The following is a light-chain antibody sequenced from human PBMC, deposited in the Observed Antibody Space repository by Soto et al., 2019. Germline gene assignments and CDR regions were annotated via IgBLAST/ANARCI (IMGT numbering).Light chain of an antibody. Sequence: EIVLTQSPGTLSLSPGERAILSCRASQSVSSSYLAWYQQKPGQTPRLLIYGASSRATGIADRFSGSGSGTDFTLTISRLEPEDFAVYYCQQYGSSPPLTFGGGTKVEIK. V-gene: IGKV3-20*01. CDR3: QQYGSSPPLT. CDR2: GAS. CDR1: QSVSSSY. J-gene: IGKJ4*01.